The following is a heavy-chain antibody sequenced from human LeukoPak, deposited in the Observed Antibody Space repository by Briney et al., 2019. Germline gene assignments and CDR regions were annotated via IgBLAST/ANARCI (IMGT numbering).Heavy chain of an antibody. V-gene: IGHV3-7*01. D-gene: IGHD3-3*01. CDR1: GFTFSSYR. CDR3: ARELRFLEWSNWFDP. CDR2: IKQDGSEK. J-gene: IGHJ5*02. Sequence: GGSLRLSCAASGFTFSSYRMSWVRQAPGKGLEWVANIKQDGSEKYYVDSVKGRFTISRDNAKNSLYLQMNSLRAEDTAVYYCARELRFLEWSNWFDPWGQGTLVTVSS.